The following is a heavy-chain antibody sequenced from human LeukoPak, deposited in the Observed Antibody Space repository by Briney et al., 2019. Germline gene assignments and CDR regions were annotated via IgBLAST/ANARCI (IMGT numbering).Heavy chain of an antibody. Sequence: SETLSLTCTVSGDSISDRYYYWAWIRQPPGKGLEWIGEINHSGSTNYNPSLKSRVTISVDTSKNQFSLKLSSVTAADTAVYYCARGVYYDILTGPHYFDYWGQGTLVTVSS. CDR3: ARGVYYDILTGPHYFDY. D-gene: IGHD3-9*01. CDR1: GDSISDRYYY. CDR2: INHSGST. J-gene: IGHJ4*02. V-gene: IGHV4-39*07.